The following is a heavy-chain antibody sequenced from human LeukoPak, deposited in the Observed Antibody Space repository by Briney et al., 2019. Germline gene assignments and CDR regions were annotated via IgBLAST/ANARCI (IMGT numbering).Heavy chain of an antibody. D-gene: IGHD2-2*03. CDR3: ARENGYCSSTSCYSDGMDV. J-gene: IGHJ6*04. V-gene: IGHV3-21*01. CDR1: GFTFSSYS. CDR2: ISSSSSYI. Sequence: GGSLRLSCAASGFTFSSYSMNWVRQAPGKGLEWVSSISSSSSYIYCADSVKGRFTISRDNAKNSLYLQMDSLRAEDTAVYYCARENGYCSSTSCYSDGMDVWGKGTTVTVSS.